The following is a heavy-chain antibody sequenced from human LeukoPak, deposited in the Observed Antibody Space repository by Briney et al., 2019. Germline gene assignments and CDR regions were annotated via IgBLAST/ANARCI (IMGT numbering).Heavy chain of an antibody. CDR3: ARHLRGWYIPYYFDY. D-gene: IGHD6-19*01. V-gene: IGHV4-39*01. CDR1: GGSISSSSHY. CDR2: IYYSGST. Sequence: SETLSLTCTVSGGSISSSSHYWGWIRQPPGKGLEWIGSIYYSGSTYYNPSLKSRVTISVDTSKNQFSLKLSSVTAADTAVYYCARHLRGWYIPYYFDYWGQGTLVTVSS. J-gene: IGHJ4*02.